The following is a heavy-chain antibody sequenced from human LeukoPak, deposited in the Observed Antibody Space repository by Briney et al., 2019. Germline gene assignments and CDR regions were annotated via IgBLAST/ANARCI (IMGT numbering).Heavy chain of an antibody. J-gene: IGHJ4*02. V-gene: IGHV1-2*02. CDR2: INPKSGGT. CDR1: GYSFTDYY. Sequence: GASVKVSCKTSGYSFTDYYMHWVRQAPGQGREGMGWINPKSGGTSSAQRFQGRVTMTRDTSITTVYMELRGLRSDDTAVYFCARTARVSGYFKYYYDYRGQGTLVTVSS. CDR3: ARTARVSGYFKYYYDY. D-gene: IGHD2/OR15-2a*01.